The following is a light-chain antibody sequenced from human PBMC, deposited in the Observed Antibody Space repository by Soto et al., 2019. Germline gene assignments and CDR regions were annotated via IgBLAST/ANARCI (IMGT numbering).Light chain of an antibody. CDR3: QQRSNSTLT. CDR1: QSVSSY. CDR2: DAS. J-gene: IGKJ4*01. V-gene: IGKV3-11*01. Sequence: EIVLTQSPATLSLSPGERATLSCRASQSVSSYLAWYQQKPGQAPRLLIYDASNRATGIPARFSGSGSGTDFTLTISSLEPEDFAIYYCQQRSNSTLTFGVGTKVEIK.